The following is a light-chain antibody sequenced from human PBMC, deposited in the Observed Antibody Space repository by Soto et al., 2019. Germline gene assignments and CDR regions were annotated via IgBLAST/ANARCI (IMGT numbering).Light chain of an antibody. V-gene: IGLV2-14*01. Sequence: SVLPQPASVSGSPGQSITISCTGSSSDVGAYTSVSWYQQHPGKAPKLMIYEVSNRPSGVSRRFSGSKSGNTASLTISGLQAEDEAHYYCSSYTSDNRDYVFGTGTKVTVL. CDR2: EVS. J-gene: IGLJ1*01. CDR3: SSYTSDNRDYV. CDR1: SSDVGAYTS.